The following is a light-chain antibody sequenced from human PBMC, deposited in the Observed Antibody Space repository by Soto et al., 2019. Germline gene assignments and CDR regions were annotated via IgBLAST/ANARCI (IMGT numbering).Light chain of an antibody. CDR3: CSFEGYYSYV. Sequence: QSVLTQPRSVSASPGQSVTISCTGTSSDVGRYDYVSWYQQHPGKAPKLIVYDVTERPSGVPDRFSGSKSGNTASLTISGLQDADEDDYSCCSFEGYYSYVFGTGTKVT. CDR2: DVT. CDR1: SSDVGRYDY. V-gene: IGLV2-11*01. J-gene: IGLJ1*01.